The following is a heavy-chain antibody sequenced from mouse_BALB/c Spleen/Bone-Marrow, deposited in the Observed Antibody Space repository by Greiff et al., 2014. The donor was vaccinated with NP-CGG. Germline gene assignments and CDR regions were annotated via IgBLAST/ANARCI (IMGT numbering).Heavy chain of an antibody. Sequence: QVQLKESGPGLVAPSQSLSITCTVSGFSLTSYGVHWVRQPPGKGLEWLGVIWAGGSTDYNSALMSRLSISKDNSKSQVFLKMNSLQTNDTAMYYCARDESGSCGDYWGQGTSVTVSS. V-gene: IGHV2-9*02. J-gene: IGHJ4*01. CDR2: IWAGGST. CDR1: GFSLTSYG. D-gene: IGHD1-1*02. CDR3: ARDESGSCGDY.